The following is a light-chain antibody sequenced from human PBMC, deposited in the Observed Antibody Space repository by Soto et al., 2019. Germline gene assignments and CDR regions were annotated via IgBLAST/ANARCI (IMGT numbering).Light chain of an antibody. CDR1: QSVSSN. V-gene: IGKV3-15*01. Sequence: EIVMTQSPVTLSVSPGERVTLSCRASQSVSSNLAWYQQRPGQAPRLLIYEASTRATGVPDRFSGSGYGRTFPLTISSLQPEDFAVYYCQRYNDWPYIFGQGTKLEIK. CDR3: QRYNDWPYI. CDR2: EAS. J-gene: IGKJ2*01.